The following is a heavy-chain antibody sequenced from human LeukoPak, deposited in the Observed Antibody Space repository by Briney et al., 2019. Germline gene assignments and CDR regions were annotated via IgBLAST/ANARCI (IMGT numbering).Heavy chain of an antibody. Sequence: PGGSLRLSCAASGFTFSNYWMTWVRQAPGKGLEWVANIKHDGSEDYYLDSVKGRFTISRDNSKNTLYLQMNSLRAEDTSVYYCARGAHKRDDYGGFFDYWGQGTLVTVSS. D-gene: IGHD4-23*01. CDR2: IKHDGSED. CDR1: GFTFSNYW. J-gene: IGHJ4*02. V-gene: IGHV3-7*01. CDR3: ARGAHKRDDYGGFFDY.